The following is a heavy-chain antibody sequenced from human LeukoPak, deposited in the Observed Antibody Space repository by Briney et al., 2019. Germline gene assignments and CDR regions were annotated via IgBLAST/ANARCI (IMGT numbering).Heavy chain of an antibody. CDR3: ARGALADYYGSGSYPSFDY. D-gene: IGHD3-10*01. J-gene: IGHJ4*02. CDR2: IYYSGST. V-gene: IGHV4-59*01. CDR1: GGSISSYY. Sequence: SETLSLTCTVSGGSISSYYWSWIRQPPGKGLEWIGYIYYSGSTNYNPSLKSRVTISVDTSKNQFSLKLSSVTAADTAVYYCARGALADYYGSGSYPSFDYWGQGTLVTVSS.